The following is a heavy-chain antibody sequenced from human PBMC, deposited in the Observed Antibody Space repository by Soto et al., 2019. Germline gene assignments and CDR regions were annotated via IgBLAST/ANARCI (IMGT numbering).Heavy chain of an antibody. CDR3: ARNFDIAATGTAFDS. CDR1: GASISGHY. Sequence: TSETLSLTCSVSGASISGHYWSWIRLPAGKRLQWLGRIYSSGTTNYNPSLKSRVRMSVDTSRNRFSLKLDSVTAADTAVYYCARNFDIAATGTAFDSWGRGALVTVSS. CDR2: IYSSGTT. J-gene: IGHJ4*02. V-gene: IGHV4-4*07. D-gene: IGHD6-13*01.